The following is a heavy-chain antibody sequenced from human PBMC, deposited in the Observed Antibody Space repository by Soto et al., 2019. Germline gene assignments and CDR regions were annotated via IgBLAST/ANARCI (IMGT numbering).Heavy chain of an antibody. D-gene: IGHD2-2*02. CDR3: ARDLGLVPAAITYYYYGMDV. J-gene: IGHJ6*02. CDR2: IIPIFGTA. Sequence: SVKVSCKASGGTFSSDAISWVRQAPGQGLEWMGGIIPIFGTANYAQKFQGRVTITADKSTSTAYMELSSLRSEDKAVYYCARDLGLVPAAITYYYYGMDVWAQ. V-gene: IGHV1-69*06. CDR1: GGTFSSDA.